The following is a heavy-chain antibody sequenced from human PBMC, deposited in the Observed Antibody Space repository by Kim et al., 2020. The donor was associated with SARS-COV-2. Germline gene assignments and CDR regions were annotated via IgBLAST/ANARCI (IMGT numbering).Heavy chain of an antibody. CDR1: GFDFGIYA. CDR2: IGGIDGAI. Sequence: GGSLRLSCAASGFDFGIYAMSWVRQAPGKGLEWVSTIGGIDGAIFYAASVKGRFTISRDNSKNTLYLQMTNLRTEDTAMYYCARRPGTAARGTAHFDPWGQGTLVTVSS. V-gene: IGHV3-23*01. J-gene: IGHJ5*02. D-gene: IGHD6-13*01. CDR3: ARRPGTAARGTAHFDP.